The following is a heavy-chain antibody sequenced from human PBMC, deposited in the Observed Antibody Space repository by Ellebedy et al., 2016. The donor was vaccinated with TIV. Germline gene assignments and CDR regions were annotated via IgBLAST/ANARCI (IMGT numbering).Heavy chain of an antibody. V-gene: IGHV4-39*01. J-gene: IGHJ4*02. CDR1: GGSISSGSYY. CDR3: ARHVETVARFDY. D-gene: IGHD6-19*01. CDR2: IYSSRTT. Sequence: SETLFLTXTVSGGSISSGSYYWGWIRQPPGKGLEWIGSIYSSRTTYCNPSLKSRVTISVDTSKNQLFLKLSSVTAADTAVYYCARHVETVARFDYWGQGTLVTVSS.